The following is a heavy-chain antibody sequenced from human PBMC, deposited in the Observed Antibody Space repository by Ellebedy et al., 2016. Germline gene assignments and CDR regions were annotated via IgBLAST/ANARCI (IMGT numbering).Heavy chain of an antibody. J-gene: IGHJ3*01. Sequence: GSLRLSCNVSGGSVSSAYWNWIRRPPGKGLEWIGYVFHTGITNYSPSLKSRVTMSVDTSKSQFSLGLTSVTAADTAVYYCAKWNGDWNAYDVWGQGTMVTVSS. CDR3: AKWNGDWNAYDV. D-gene: IGHD1-1*01. CDR1: GGSVSSAY. CDR2: VFHTGIT. V-gene: IGHV4-59*02.